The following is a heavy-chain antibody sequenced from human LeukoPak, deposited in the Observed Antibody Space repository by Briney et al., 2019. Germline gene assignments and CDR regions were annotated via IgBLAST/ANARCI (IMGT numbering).Heavy chain of an antibody. Sequence: GGSLRLSCAASGFTFSSYSMNWVRPAPGKGLEWVSSISSSSSYIYYADSVKGRFTISRDNAKNSLYLQMNSLRAEDTAAYYCAGVIVGATQFDYWGQGTLVTVSS. CDR2: ISSSSSYI. V-gene: IGHV3-21*01. J-gene: IGHJ4*02. D-gene: IGHD1-26*01. CDR3: AGVIVGATQFDY. CDR1: GFTFSSYS.